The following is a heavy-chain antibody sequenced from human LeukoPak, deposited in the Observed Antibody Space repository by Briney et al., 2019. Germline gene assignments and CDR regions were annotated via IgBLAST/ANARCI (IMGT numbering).Heavy chain of an antibody. Sequence: GRSLRLSCAASGFTLSSNGMHWVRQAPGKGLEWVAVISSDGNTRNYADSVKGRFTISRDNSKNTMYLQMDSLRTEDTAVYYCARVPYDPGTYDYWGQGTLVIVSS. D-gene: IGHD3-10*01. V-gene: IGHV3-30-3*01. CDR3: ARVPYDPGTYDY. CDR1: GFTLSSNG. J-gene: IGHJ4*02. CDR2: ISSDGNTR.